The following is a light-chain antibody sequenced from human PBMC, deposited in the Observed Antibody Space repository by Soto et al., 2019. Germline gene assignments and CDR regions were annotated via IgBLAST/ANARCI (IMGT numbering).Light chain of an antibody. J-gene: IGKJ5*01. CDR2: GAS. V-gene: IGKV3D-20*02. CDR3: QQRSNWIT. CDR1: QSVSSSY. Sequence: EVVLTHSPVTLSLSPGERSTLSCRASQSVSSSYLAWYQQKPGQAPRLLIYGASSRATGIPDRFSGSGSGTDFTLTISSLESEDFAVYYCQQRSNWITFGQGTRLEIK.